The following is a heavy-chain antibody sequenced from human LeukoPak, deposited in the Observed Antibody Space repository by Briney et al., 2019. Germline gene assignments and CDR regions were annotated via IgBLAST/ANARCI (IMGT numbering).Heavy chain of an antibody. Sequence: GGSLRLSCAASGFTFSSYAMSWVRQAPGKGLEWVSGISASGDTTYYADSVKGRFTISRDNSKNTVYLQMNSLRVEDTAVYYCAKDRGYWGQGTLVTVSS. CDR3: AKDRGY. V-gene: IGHV3-23*01. CDR2: ISASGDTT. CDR1: GFTFSSYA. J-gene: IGHJ4*02.